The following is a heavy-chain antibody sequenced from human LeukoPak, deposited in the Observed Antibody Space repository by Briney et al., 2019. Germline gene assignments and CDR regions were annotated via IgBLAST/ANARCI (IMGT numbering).Heavy chain of an antibody. J-gene: IGHJ4*02. CDR3: ARRSAAIPGLFDY. CDR2: IYYSGST. Sequence: PSETLSLTCTVSGGSISSDGYYWSWIRQHPGKGLEGIGYIYYSGSTYYNPPLKSRVTISVDTSKNQFSLKLSSVTAADTAVYYCARRSAAIPGLFDYWGQGTLVSVSS. V-gene: IGHV4-31*03. D-gene: IGHD2-2*02. CDR1: GGSISSDGYY.